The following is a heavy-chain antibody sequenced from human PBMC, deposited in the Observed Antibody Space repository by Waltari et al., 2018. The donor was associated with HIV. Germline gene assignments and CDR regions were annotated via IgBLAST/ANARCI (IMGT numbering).Heavy chain of an antibody. J-gene: IGHJ3*01. CDR1: GYSFISFW. CDR2: IDPADSST. D-gene: IGHD1-26*01. Sequence: LVQSGAAVKKPGQSLTISCPASGYSFISFWIGWVSQTPGQGLEWVGNIDPADSSTKYSPTFEGQVTMSRDETVNTAYLQWRRLKSSDTGTYFCARVRMGAGDAFDVWGQGTTVTVSS. CDR3: ARVRMGAGDAFDV. V-gene: IGHV5-51*01.